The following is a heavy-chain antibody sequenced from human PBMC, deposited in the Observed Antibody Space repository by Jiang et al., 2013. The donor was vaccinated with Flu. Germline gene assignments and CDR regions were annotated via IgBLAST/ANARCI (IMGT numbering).Heavy chain of an antibody. V-gene: IGHV5-51*01. CDR1: GYSFTSYW. CDR3: ARLEEYCSGGSCYSEMNAFDI. D-gene: IGHD2-15*01. CDR2: IYPGDSDT. J-gene: IGHJ3*02. Sequence: EVQLVESGAEVKKPGESLKISCKGSGYSFTSYWIGWVRQMPGKGLEWMGIIYPGDSDTRYSPSFQGQVTISADKSISTAYLQWSSLKASDTAMYYCARLEEYCSGGSCYSEMNAFDIWGQGTMVTVSS.